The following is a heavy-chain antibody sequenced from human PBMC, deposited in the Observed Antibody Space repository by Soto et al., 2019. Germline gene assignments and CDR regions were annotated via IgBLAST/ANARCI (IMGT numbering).Heavy chain of an antibody. CDR1: GFTFSSYA. V-gene: IGHV3-30-3*01. J-gene: IGHJ4*02. Sequence: GGSLRLSCAASGFTFSSYAMHWVRQAPGKGLEWVAVISYDGSNKYYADSVKGRFTISRDNSKNTLYLQMNSLRAEDTAVYYCASARGWYSNTPFDYWGQGTLVTVSS. D-gene: IGHD6-19*01. CDR2: ISYDGSNK. CDR3: ASARGWYSNTPFDY.